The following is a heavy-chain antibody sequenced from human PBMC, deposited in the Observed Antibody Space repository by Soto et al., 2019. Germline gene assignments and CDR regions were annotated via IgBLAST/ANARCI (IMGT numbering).Heavy chain of an antibody. CDR3: ARDYPEIYCSGGSCYDPGYYYYGMDV. V-gene: IGHV1-46*01. CDR2: INPSGGST. J-gene: IGHJ6*02. D-gene: IGHD2-15*01. CDR1: GYTFTSYY. Sequence: GASVKVACKASGYTFTSYYMHWVRQAPGRGLEWMGIINPSGGSTSYAQKFQGRGTMTRDTSTSTVYMELSSLRSEDTAVYYCARDYPEIYCSGGSCYDPGYYYYGMDVWGQGTTVTVSS.